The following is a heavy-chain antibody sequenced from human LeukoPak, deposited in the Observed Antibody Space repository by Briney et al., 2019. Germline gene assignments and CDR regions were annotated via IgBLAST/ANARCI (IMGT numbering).Heavy chain of an antibody. J-gene: IGHJ1*01. V-gene: IGHV3-30*18. CDR1: GFTLSGYV. Sequence: GGSLRLSCAASGFTLSGYVMHWVRQAPGKGLEWVAIVSYDGSNKYYGDSVKGRFTISRDNSKNTLYLQMNSLRAEDTAVYYCAKNPRGNFMITFGGVIVSYFQHWGQGTLVTVSS. D-gene: IGHD3-16*02. CDR3: AKNPRGNFMITFGGVIVSYFQH. CDR2: VSYDGSNK.